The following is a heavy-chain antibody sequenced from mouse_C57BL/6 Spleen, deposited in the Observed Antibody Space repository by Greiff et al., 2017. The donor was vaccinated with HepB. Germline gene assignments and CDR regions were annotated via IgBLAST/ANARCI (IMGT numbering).Heavy chain of an antibody. CDR1: GYTFTSYW. Sequence: VQLQHPGAELVKPGASVKLSCKASGYTFTSYWMHWVKQRPGRGLEWIGRIDPNSGGTKYNEKFKSKATLTVDKPSSTAYMQLSSLTSEDSAVYYCAKGNDGYYPYAMDYWGQGTSVTVSS. V-gene: IGHV1-72*01. D-gene: IGHD2-3*01. CDR2: IDPNSGGT. J-gene: IGHJ4*01. CDR3: AKGNDGYYPYAMDY.